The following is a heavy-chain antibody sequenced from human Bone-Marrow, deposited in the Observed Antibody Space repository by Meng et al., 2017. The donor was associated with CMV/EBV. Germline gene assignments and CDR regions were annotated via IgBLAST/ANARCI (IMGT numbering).Heavy chain of an antibody. D-gene: IGHD1-7*01. V-gene: IGHV3-30*04. CDR2: ISYDGSNK. J-gene: IGHJ6*02. Sequence: GESLKISCAASGFTFSSYAMHWVRQAPGKGLEWVAVISYDGSNKYYADSVKGRFTISRDNSKNTLYLQMNSLRAEDTAVYYCARDLNWNYGRVRGVLSALPFYGMDVWGQGPTVTVSS. CDR1: GFTFSSYA. CDR3: ARDLNWNYGRVRGVLSALPFYGMDV.